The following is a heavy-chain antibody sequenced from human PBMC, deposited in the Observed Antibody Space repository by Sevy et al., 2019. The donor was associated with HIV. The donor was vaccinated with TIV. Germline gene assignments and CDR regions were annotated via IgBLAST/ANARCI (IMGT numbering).Heavy chain of an antibody. CDR2: MNPNSGNT. V-gene: IGHV1-8*01. CDR1: GYTFTSYD. J-gene: IGHJ6*02. CDR3: ARVGTMVRGVIFYYGMDV. Sequence: ASVKVSCKASGYTFTSYDINWVRQATGQGLEWMGWMNPNSGNTGYAQKFQGRVTMTRNTSISTAYMELSSLRSEDTAMYYCARVGTMVRGVIFYYGMDVWGQGTTVTVSS. D-gene: IGHD3-10*01.